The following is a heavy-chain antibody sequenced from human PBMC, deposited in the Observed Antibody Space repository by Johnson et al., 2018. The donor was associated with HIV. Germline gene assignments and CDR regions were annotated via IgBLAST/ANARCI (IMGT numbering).Heavy chain of an antibody. Sequence: VQLVESGGGLVQPGGSLRLSCAASGFTFDDYGMTWVRQAPGKGLEWVSGINWNGGSTGYADSVKGRFTISRDNAKNSLYLQMNSLRAGDTAVYFCARSLVLVRGAFDIWGQGTIVTVSS. CDR1: GFTFDDYG. D-gene: IGHD6-6*01. J-gene: IGHJ3*02. V-gene: IGHV3-20*04. CDR3: ARSLVLVRGAFDI. CDR2: INWNGGST.